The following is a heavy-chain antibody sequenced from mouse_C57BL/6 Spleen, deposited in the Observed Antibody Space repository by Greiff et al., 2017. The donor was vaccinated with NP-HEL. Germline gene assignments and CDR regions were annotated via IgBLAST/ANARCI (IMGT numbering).Heavy chain of an antibody. V-gene: IGHV1-54*01. CDR3: ARSNWDDYAMDY. CDR2: INPGSGGT. J-gene: IGHJ4*01. D-gene: IGHD4-1*01. CDR1: GYAFTNYL. Sequence: QVQLQQSGAELVRPGTSVKVSCKASGYAFTNYLIEWVKQRPGQGLEWIGVINPGSGGTNYNEKFKGKATLTADKSSSTAYMQLSSLTSEDSAVYFCARSNWDDYAMDYWGQGTSVTVSS.